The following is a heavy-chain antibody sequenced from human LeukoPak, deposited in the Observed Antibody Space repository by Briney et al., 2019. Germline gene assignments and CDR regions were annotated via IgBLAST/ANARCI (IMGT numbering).Heavy chain of an antibody. J-gene: IGHJ6*03. CDR3: ARDPYSGNYGAYYYYYMDV. D-gene: IGHD5-12*01. CDR1: RFTFSNYA. CDR2: ISYDGFDK. V-gene: IGHV3-30*04. Sequence: GGSLRLSCAASRFTFSNYAMHWVRQAPGKGLEWVAVISYDGFDKYYADSVKGRFTISRDNSKNTVQLQLNSLRAADTAVYFCARDPYSGNYGAYYYYYMDVWGKGTTVTISS.